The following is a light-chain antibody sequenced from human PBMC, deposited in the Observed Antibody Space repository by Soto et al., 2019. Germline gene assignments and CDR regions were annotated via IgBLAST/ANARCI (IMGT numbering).Light chain of an antibody. CDR1: LSVSSN. CDR3: QQYNNWLWT. CDR2: GAS. V-gene: IGKV3-15*01. J-gene: IGKJ1*01. Sequence: EIVMAQSPAPPSLSPGGRATLSCRASLSVSSNLAWYQQKPGQVPRLLIYGASTRATGIPARFSGSGSGTEFTLTISSLQSEDFAVYYCQQYNNWLWTFGQGTKVDIK.